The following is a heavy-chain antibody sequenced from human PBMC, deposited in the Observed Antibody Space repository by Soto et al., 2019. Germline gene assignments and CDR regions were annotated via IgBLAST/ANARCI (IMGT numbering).Heavy chain of an antibody. CDR3: AKDSIMITLDGSFDI. V-gene: IGHV3-9*01. Sequence: GGSLRLSCAASGFTFDDYAMHWVRQAPGKGLEWVSGISWNSGSIGYADSVKGRLTISRDNAKNSLYLQMTSLRAEDTALYYCAKDSIMITLDGSFDIWGQGTMVTVSS. CDR2: ISWNSGSI. CDR1: GFTFDDYA. D-gene: IGHD3-16*01. J-gene: IGHJ3*02.